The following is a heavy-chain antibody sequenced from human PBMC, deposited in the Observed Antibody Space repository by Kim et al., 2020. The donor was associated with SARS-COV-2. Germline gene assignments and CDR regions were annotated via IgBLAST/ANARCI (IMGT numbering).Heavy chain of an antibody. D-gene: IGHD3-22*01. CDR3: ARHYYDSSGPYIN. Sequence: VASVKGRLTNSRGNAKNSLDLQMNSLRAEDTAVYYCARHYYDSSGPYINWGQGTLVTVSS. J-gene: IGHJ4*02. V-gene: IGHV3-7*03.